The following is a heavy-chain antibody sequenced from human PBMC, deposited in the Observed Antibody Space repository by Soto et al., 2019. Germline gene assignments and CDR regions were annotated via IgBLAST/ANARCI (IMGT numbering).Heavy chain of an antibody. Sequence: SETPSLTCAVYGGSFSGYYWSWIRQPPGKGLEWIGEINHSGSTNYNPSLKSRVTISVDTSKNQFSLKLSSVTAADTAVYYCARGLPTLLWFGEWSLAFDYWGQGTLVTVSS. CDR3: ARGLPTLLWFGEWSLAFDY. D-gene: IGHD3-10*01. V-gene: IGHV4-34*01. J-gene: IGHJ4*02. CDR1: GGSFSGYY. CDR2: INHSGST.